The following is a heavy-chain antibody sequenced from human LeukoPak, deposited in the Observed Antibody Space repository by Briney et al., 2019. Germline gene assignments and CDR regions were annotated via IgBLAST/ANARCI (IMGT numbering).Heavy chain of an antibody. CDR3: AKDQFYPYHSSGSTPRDDAFDI. CDR1: GFTFSSDG. V-gene: IGHV3-23*01. J-gene: IGHJ3*02. D-gene: IGHD3-22*01. CDR2: ISGSAVRK. Sequence: GGSLRLSCAASGFTFSSDGMSWVRQAPGKGLHGVPGISGSAVRKYYADSVKGRLTISRENSKKTIYLQMDSLRTEDTAVYYCAKDQFYPYHSSGSTPRDDAFDIWGQGTMVTVSS.